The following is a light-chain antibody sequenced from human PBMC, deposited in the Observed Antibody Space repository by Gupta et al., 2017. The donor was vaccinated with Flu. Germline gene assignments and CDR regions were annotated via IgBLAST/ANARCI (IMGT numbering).Light chain of an antibody. J-gene: IGKJ2*01. Sequence: DIQLTQSPSSVSASVGDGVTITCRASQDISTWLAWFQQKPGKTPKLLIFGTSTLHTGVPSRFSGSGSGTDFTLTISSLQPEDFATYYCQQANSFPYTFGQGTKLDIK. V-gene: IGKV1-12*01. CDR3: QQANSFPYT. CDR1: QDISTW. CDR2: GTS.